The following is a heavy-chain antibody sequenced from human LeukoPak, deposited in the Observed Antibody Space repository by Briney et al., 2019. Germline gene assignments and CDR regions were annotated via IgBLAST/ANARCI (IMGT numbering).Heavy chain of an antibody. CDR1: GFTFSSYS. D-gene: IGHD3-22*01. CDR2: ISSSSSYI. V-gene: IGHV3-21*01. Sequence: GGSLRLSCAASGFTFSSYSMSWVRRAPGKGLEWVSSISSSSSYIYYADSVKGRFTISRDNAKNSLYLQMNSLRAEDTAVYYCARDRITMIVVDAFDIWGQGTMVTVSS. CDR3: ARDRITMIVVDAFDI. J-gene: IGHJ3*02.